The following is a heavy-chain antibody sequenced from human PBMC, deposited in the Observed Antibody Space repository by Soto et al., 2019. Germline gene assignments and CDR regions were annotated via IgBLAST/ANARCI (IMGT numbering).Heavy chain of an antibody. J-gene: IGHJ4*02. V-gene: IGHV1-8*01. CDR1: GYTFTSYD. CDR3: ARGWDVVSYFDY. CDR2: MNPNSGNT. D-gene: IGHD2-15*01. Sequence: ASVKVSCKASGYTFTSYDINWVRQATGQGLEWMGWMNPNSGNTGYAQKLQGRVTMTTDTSTSTAYMELRSLRSDDTAVYYCARGWDVVSYFDYWGQGTLVPVSS.